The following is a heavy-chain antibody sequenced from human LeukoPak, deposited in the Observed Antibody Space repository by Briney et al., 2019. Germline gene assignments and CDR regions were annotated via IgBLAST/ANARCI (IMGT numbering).Heavy chain of an antibody. V-gene: IGHV1-2*06. J-gene: IGHJ4*02. CDR1: GYTFTGYY. CDR3: ARDGRGYYGSFDY. Sequence: GASVKVSCKASGYTFTGYYMHWVRQAPGQGLEWKGRINANSGATNYAQNFQGRVTMTRDTSISTAYMELRRLRSDDTAVYYCARDGRGYYGSFDYWGQGTLVTVSS. CDR2: INANSGAT. D-gene: IGHD3-10*01.